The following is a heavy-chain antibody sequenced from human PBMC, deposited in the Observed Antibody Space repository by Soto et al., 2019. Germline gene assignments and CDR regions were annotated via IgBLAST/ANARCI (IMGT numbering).Heavy chain of an antibody. CDR1: GGSISSSSYY. D-gene: IGHD2-2*01. CDR3: ARQPCGSTSCYANPSGLDFDY. Sequence: QLQLQESGPGLVKPSETLSLTCTVSGGSISSSSYYWGWIRQPPGKGLEWIGSIYYSGSTYYNPSLKSRVTISVDTSKNQFSLKLSSVTAADTAVYYCARQPCGSTSCYANPSGLDFDYWGQGTLVTVSS. V-gene: IGHV4-39*01. J-gene: IGHJ4*02. CDR2: IYYSGST.